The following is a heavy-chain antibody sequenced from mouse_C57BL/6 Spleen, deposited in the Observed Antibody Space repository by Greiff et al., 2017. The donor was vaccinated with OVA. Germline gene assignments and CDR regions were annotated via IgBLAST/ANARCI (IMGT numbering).Heavy chain of an antibody. CDR1: GFNIKDYY. CDR2: IDPEDGET. CDR3: ARSGYYGRERDY. V-gene: IGHV14-2*01. J-gene: IGHJ2*01. D-gene: IGHD1-1*01. Sequence: VQLQQSGAELVKPGASVKLSCTASGFNIKDYYMHWVKQRTEQGLEWIGRIDPEDGETKHAPKFQGKATITADTSSNTAYLQLSSLTSEDTAVYYCARSGYYGRERDYWGQGTTLTVSS.